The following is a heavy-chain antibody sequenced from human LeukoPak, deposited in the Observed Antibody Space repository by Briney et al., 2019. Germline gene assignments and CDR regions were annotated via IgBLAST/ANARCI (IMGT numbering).Heavy chain of an antibody. CDR1: GGSITGHY. V-gene: IGHV4-4*07. Sequence: SETLSLTCAVSGGSITGHYWSWIRQPAEKRVEWIGRIHTSGTTSYNPSLKSLVTMSVDTSKNQFSLKLSSVTAADTAIYYCARGGVVVAAATFDHWGQGTLVTVSS. D-gene: IGHD2-15*01. CDR3: ARGGVVVAAATFDH. J-gene: IGHJ4*02. CDR2: IHTSGTT.